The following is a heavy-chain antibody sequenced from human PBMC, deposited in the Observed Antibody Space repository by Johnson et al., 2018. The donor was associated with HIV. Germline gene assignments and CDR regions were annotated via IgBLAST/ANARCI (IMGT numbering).Heavy chain of an antibody. CDR1: GFIFSSYG. J-gene: IGHJ3*02. D-gene: IGHD3-22*01. V-gene: IGHV3-30*03. Sequence: QVQLVESGGGVVQPGRSLRLSCAASGFIFSSYGMHWVRQAPGKGLEWVAVISYDGSKKYYADSVKGRFTISRDNAKNSLYLQMNSLRAEDTAVYYCARDQHNYYDSSERAFDIWGQGTMVTVSS. CDR2: ISYDGSKK. CDR3: ARDQHNYYDSSERAFDI.